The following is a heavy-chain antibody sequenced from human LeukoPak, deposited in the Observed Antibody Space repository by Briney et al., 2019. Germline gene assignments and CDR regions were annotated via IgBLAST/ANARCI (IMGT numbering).Heavy chain of an antibody. D-gene: IGHD4-17*01. CDR2: INPNSGGT. Sequence: ASVKVSCKASGYTFTGYYMHWVRQAPGQGLEWMGWINPNSGGTNYAQKFQGRVTMTRDTSISTAYMELSSLRSDDTAVYYCTRGPYGVYSGDYYYHYMDVWGKGTTVTISS. CDR1: GYTFTGYY. J-gene: IGHJ6*03. V-gene: IGHV1-2*02. CDR3: TRGPYGVYSGDYYYHYMDV.